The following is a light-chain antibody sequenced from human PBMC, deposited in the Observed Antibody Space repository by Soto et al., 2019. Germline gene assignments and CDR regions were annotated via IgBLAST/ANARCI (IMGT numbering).Light chain of an antibody. J-gene: IGKJ2*01. CDR3: QQYNNWPPYT. CDR1: QSVSSN. Sequence: EIVMTQSPATLSVSPGERATLSCRASQSVSSNLAWYQQKPGQAPRLLIYGASTRATGIPARFSGSGSGTEFTLTIRSLQSEDFAVYYCQQYNNWPPYTFCQGTKLEIK. CDR2: GAS. V-gene: IGKV3-15*01.